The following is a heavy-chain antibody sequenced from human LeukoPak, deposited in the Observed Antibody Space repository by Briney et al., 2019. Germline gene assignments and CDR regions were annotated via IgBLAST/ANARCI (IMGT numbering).Heavy chain of an antibody. CDR1: RFNFSSYG. Sequence: PGGSLRLSCAASRFNFSSYGMHWVRQAPGKGLEWVAVMEYDGSKKYYADSVKGRFTISRDNSKNTLYLQMNSLRAEDTAVYYCARGIAAPGTGWYFDLWGRGTLVTVSS. CDR3: ARGIAAPGTGWYFDL. V-gene: IGHV3-33*01. D-gene: IGHD6-13*01. J-gene: IGHJ2*01. CDR2: MEYDGSKK.